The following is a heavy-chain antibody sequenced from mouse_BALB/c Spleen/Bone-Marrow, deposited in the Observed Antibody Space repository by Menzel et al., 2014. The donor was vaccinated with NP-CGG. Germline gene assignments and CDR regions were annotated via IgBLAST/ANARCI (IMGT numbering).Heavy chain of an antibody. V-gene: IGHV1S56*01. J-gene: IGHJ4*01. D-gene: IGHD1-1*01. CDR1: GYTFTSYY. CDR2: IYPGNVNS. Sequence: QVQLQQSGPELVKPGASVRISCKASGYTFTSYYIHWVQQRPGQGLEWIGWIYPGNVNSKYNEKFKGKATLTADKSSSTAYMQISSLTSEDSAVYFCARFYYGSSYAMDYWGQGTSVTVSS. CDR3: ARFYYGSSYAMDY.